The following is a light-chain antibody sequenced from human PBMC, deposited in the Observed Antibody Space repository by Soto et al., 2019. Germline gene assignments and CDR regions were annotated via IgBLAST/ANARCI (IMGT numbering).Light chain of an antibody. CDR3: QQYHGFSRT. V-gene: IGKV1-5*01. CDR1: QHISTY. J-gene: IGKJ1*01. Sequence: DIQITQSPASGPASVGDRVTLTCRAGQHISTYLAWYQQKPGEAPKLLISAASSLGSGVPSRFSGSGSGTEFTLTISSMQPDDLATYYCQQYHGFSRTFGQGTKVDI. CDR2: AAS.